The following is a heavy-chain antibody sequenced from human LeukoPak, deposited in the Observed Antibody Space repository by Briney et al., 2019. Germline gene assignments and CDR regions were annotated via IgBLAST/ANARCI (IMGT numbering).Heavy chain of an antibody. CDR1: GFTFSTYA. Sequence: QTGGSLRLSCAASGFTFSTYAMHWVRQAPGKGLEWVAAIWSDGSNKYYADSVKGRFTISRDNSKNTLYLQMNSLRAEDTAVYYCARDISQQLGPGFDYWGQGTLVTVSS. V-gene: IGHV3-33*01. J-gene: IGHJ4*02. CDR3: ARDISQQLGPGFDY. D-gene: IGHD6-13*01. CDR2: IWSDGSNK.